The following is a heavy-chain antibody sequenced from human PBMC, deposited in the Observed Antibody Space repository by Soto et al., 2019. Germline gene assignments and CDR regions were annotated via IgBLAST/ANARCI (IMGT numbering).Heavy chain of an antibody. D-gene: IGHD3-10*01. Sequence: PSETLSLTCTVSGASISSAGYYWSWTRQLPGKGLEWVGYIYDTGSTYYNPSLKSRVTVSVDSSKNQFSLRLMSVTAADTAVYYCARGPFYYGSDNYYFVYHVDYWGQGALVTVSS. CDR3: ARGPFYYGSDNYYFVYHVDY. CDR1: GASISSAGYY. J-gene: IGHJ4*02. V-gene: IGHV4-31*03. CDR2: IYDTGST.